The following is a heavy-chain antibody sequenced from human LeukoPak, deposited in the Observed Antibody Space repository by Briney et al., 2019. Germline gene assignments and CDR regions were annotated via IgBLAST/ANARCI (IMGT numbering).Heavy chain of an antibody. CDR2: ISGSGTTT. CDR1: GLTFSDYY. CDR3: AIQITMIVVVPYFDY. Sequence: PGGSLRLSCAASGLTFSDYYMTWIRQAPGKGLEWVSSISGSGTTTYSADSVGGRFTVSRDNAKNSVFLYMNSLRAEDTAVYYCAIQITMIVVVPYFDYWGQGTLVTVSS. J-gene: IGHJ4*02. V-gene: IGHV3-11*04. D-gene: IGHD3-22*01.